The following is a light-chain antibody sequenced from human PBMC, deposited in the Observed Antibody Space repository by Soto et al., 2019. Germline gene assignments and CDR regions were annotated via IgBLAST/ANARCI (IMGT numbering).Light chain of an antibody. CDR2: GAS. CDR1: QSVSSSY. J-gene: IGKJ5*01. V-gene: IGKV3-15*01. Sequence: EIVLTQSPVTLSLSPGERATLSCRASQSVSSSYLAWYQRKPGQAPRLLIYGASTRATGIPARFSGSGSGTEFTLTISSLQSEDFAVYYCQQYNKWPPITFGQGTRLEIK. CDR3: QQYNKWPPIT.